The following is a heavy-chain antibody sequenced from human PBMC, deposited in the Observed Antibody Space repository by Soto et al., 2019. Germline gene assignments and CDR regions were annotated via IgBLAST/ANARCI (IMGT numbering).Heavy chain of an antibody. Sequence: PGGSLRLSCAASGFTFSSYAMSWVRQAPGKGLEWVSAISGSGGSTYYADSVKGRFTISRDNSKNTLYLQMNSLRAEDTAVYYCANAMSGYSYGPRRTNWFDPWGQGTLVTVSS. J-gene: IGHJ5*02. V-gene: IGHV3-23*01. D-gene: IGHD5-18*01. CDR1: GFTFSSYA. CDR2: ISGSGGST. CDR3: ANAMSGYSYGPRRTNWFDP.